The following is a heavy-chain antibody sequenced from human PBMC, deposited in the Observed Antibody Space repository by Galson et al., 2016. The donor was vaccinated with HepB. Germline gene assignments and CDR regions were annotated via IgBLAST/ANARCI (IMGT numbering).Heavy chain of an antibody. D-gene: IGHD3/OR15-3a*01. J-gene: IGHJ4*02. CDR1: GFSLYSSGEG. CDR3: AHRKLIKVFGLVTQTALYFDY. V-gene: IGHV2-5*02. CDR2: IYWDGDE. Sequence: PALVKPTQTLTLTCTFSGFSLYSSGEGVAWVRQPPGKALEWLALIYWDGDERYSPSLKNRLTISKHPSKSQVVLTVTNMDPEDTATYYCAHRKLIKVFGLVTQTALYFDYWGQGTLVTVTS.